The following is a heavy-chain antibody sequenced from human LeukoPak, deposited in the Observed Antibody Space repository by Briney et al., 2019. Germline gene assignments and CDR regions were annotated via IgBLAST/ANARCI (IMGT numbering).Heavy chain of an antibody. Sequence: ASVKVSCKASGYTFTSYYMHWVRQAPGQGLEWMGIINPSGGSTSYAQKFQGRVTMTRNTSISTAYMELSSLRSEDTAVYYCARGVTQRLTIFGVVIIPGGYWGQGTLVTVSS. CDR3: ARGVTQRLTIFGVVIIPGGY. J-gene: IGHJ4*02. D-gene: IGHD3-3*01. V-gene: IGHV1-46*01. CDR1: GYTFTSYY. CDR2: INPSGGST.